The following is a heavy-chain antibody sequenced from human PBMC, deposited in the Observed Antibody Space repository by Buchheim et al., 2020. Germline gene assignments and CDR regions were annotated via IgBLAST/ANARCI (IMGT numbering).Heavy chain of an antibody. Sequence: EVQLVESGGGLVQPGGSLRLSCAASGFTFSSYSMNWVRQAPGKGLEWVSYISSSSSTIYYADTVKGRFTISRDNAKNSLYLQMNSLRAEDTAVYYCARGEILLWFGELLGGAFEIWGKGT. V-gene: IGHV3-48*01. CDR1: GFTFSSYS. CDR3: ARGEILLWFGELLGGAFEI. J-gene: IGHJ3*02. D-gene: IGHD3-10*01. CDR2: ISSSSSTI.